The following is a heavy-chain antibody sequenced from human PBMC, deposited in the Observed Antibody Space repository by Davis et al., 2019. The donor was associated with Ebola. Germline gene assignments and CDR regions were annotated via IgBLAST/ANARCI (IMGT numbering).Heavy chain of an antibody. V-gene: IGHV1-18*01. Sequence: ASVTVSCKASGYSFASYSVTWLRRAPGQGLEWIGWISPYNGHTSYAQKFQGRVSMTTDTSTSTAYMELRSLRSDDTAVYYCAKVRVGSGWYFDYWGQGTLVTVSS. J-gene: IGHJ4*02. CDR2: ISPYNGHT. CDR1: GYSFASYS. CDR3: AKVRVGSGWYFDY. D-gene: IGHD6-19*01.